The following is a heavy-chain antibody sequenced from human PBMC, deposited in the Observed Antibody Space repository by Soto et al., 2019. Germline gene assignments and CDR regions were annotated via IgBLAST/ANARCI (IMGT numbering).Heavy chain of an antibody. V-gene: IGHV1-69*01. CDR2: IIPIFDTT. D-gene: IGHD2-21*02. J-gene: IGHJ4*02. CDR1: GGTFSNSG. CDR3: ARAPILVSVTLHENYFDS. Sequence: QLHLVQSGAEVQKPGSSLKVSCKASGGTFSNSGISGVRQAPGHGLEWMGGIIPIFDTTNYAQKLQGRITISADESTNTVYMELSNLRSADTGVYYCARAPILVSVTLHENYFDSWGQGTLVTVSS.